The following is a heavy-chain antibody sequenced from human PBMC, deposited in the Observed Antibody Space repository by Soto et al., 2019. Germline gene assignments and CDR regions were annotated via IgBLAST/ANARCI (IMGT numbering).Heavy chain of an antibody. Sequence: GGSLRLSCAASGFTFSSYSMNWVRQAPGKGLEWVSSISSSSSYIYYADSVKGRFTISRDNAKNSLYLQMNSLRAEDTAVYYCARDHPVSTSETRRGYCSGGSCYYGYWGQGTLVTVSS. CDR2: ISSSSSYI. V-gene: IGHV3-21*01. CDR1: GFTFSSYS. CDR3: ARDHPVSTSETRRGYCSGGSCYYGY. D-gene: IGHD2-15*01. J-gene: IGHJ4*02.